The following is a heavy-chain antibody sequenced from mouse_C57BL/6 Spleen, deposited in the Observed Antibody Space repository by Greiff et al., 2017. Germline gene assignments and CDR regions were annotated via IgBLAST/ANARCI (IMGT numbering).Heavy chain of an antibody. CDR3: ARWELGVYDFDY. D-gene: IGHD4-1*01. CDR2: IDPSDSET. Sequence: QVQLQQPGAELVRPGSSVKLSCKASGYTFTSYWMHWVKQRPIQGLEWIGNIDPSDSETHYNQKFKDKATLTVDKSSSTAYMQLSSLTSEDSAVYYCARWELGVYDFDYWGQGTTLTVSS. J-gene: IGHJ2*01. V-gene: IGHV1-52*01. CDR1: GYTFTSYW.